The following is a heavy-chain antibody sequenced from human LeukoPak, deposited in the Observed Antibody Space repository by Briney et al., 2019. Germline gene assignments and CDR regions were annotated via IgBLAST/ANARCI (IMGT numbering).Heavy chain of an antibody. V-gene: IGHV4-59*01. J-gene: IGHJ4*02. D-gene: IGHD5-18*01. CDR3: ARGDEGYSYGSFDY. Sequence: SETLSLTCAVYGGSFSGYYWSWIRQPPGKGLEWIGYIYYSGSTNYNPSLKSRVTISVDTSKNQFSLKLSSVTAADTAVYYCARGDEGYSYGSFDYWGQGTLVTVSS. CDR2: IYYSGST. CDR1: GGSFSGYY.